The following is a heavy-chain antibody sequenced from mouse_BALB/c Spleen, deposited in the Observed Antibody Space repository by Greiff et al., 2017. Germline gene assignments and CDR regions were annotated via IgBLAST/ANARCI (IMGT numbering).Heavy chain of an antibody. CDR2: IDPANGNT. CDR3: ARSTTVGFDY. J-gene: IGHJ2*01. CDR1: GFNIKDTY. V-gene: IGHV14-3*02. Sequence: VQLKESGAELVKPGASVKLSCTASGFNIKDTYMHWVKQRPEQGLEWIGRIDPANGNTKYDPKFQGKATISADTSSNTAYLQLSSLTSEDTAVYYCARSTTVGFDYWGQGTTLTVSS. D-gene: IGHD1-1*01.